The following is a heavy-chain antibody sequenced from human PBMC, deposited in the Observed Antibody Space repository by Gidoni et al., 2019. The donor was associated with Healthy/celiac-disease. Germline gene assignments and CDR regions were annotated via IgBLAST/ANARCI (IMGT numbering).Heavy chain of an antibody. D-gene: IGHD3-22*01. CDR3: ARDSYYYDSSGYYHPGAFDY. CDR2: IIPIFGTA. Sequence: QVQLVQSGAEVKKPGSSVKVSCKASGGTFSSYAISWGRQAPGQGLEWMGGIIPIFGTANYAQKFQGRVTITADKSTSTAYMELSSLRSEDTAVYYCARDSYYYDSSGYYHPGAFDYWGQGTLVTVSS. V-gene: IGHV1-69*06. CDR1: GGTFSSYA. J-gene: IGHJ4*02.